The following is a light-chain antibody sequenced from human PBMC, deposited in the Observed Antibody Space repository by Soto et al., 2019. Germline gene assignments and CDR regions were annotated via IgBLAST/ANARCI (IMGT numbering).Light chain of an antibody. CDR2: GAS. CDR1: QSVRSN. CDR3: QQYDNWPLP. J-gene: IGKJ4*01. Sequence: ERVTLSCRASQSVRSNLAWYQQKPGQAPSLLIYGASTRATGIPARFSGSGSGTEFTLTISSLQSEDFALYYCQQYDNWPLPFGG. V-gene: IGKV3-15*01.